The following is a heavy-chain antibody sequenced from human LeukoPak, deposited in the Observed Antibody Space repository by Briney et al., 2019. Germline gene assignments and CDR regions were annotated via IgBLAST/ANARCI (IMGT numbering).Heavy chain of an antibody. CDR1: GGSFSGYY. Sequence: SETLSLTCAVYGGSFSGYYWSWIRQPPGKGLEWIGSIYHSGSTYYNPSLKSRVTISVDTSKNQFSLKLSSVTAADTAVYYCARVPHQGWFDPWGQGTLVTVSS. CDR2: IYHSGST. J-gene: IGHJ5*02. V-gene: IGHV4-34*01. CDR3: ARVPHQGWFDP.